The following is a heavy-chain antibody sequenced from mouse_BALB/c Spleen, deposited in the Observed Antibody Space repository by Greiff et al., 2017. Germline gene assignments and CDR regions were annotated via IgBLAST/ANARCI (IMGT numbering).Heavy chain of an antibody. J-gene: IGHJ2*01. CDR1: GFTFSDYY. D-gene: IGHD1-2*01. V-gene: IGHV5-4*02. Sequence: DVKLVESGGGLVKPGGSLKLSCAASGFTFSDYYMYWVRQTPEKRLEWVATISDGGSYTYYPDSVKGRFTISRDNAKNNLYLQMSSLKSEDTAMYYCAREGTATSFDYWGQGTTLTVSS. CDR2: ISDGGSYT. CDR3: AREGTATSFDY.